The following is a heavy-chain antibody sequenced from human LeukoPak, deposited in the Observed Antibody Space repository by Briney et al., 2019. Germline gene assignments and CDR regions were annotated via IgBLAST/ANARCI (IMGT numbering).Heavy chain of an antibody. CDR1: GFTFRTYT. Sequence: GGSLRLSCVASGFTFRTYTMNWIRQAPGKGLEWVSGISGSGGSTYYADFVKGRFTISRDNSKNTLYLQMNSLRAEDTAVYYCAKDANLKKFSGMDVWGQGTTVTVSS. V-gene: IGHV3-23*01. J-gene: IGHJ6*02. CDR2: ISGSGGST. CDR3: AKDANLKKFSGMDV.